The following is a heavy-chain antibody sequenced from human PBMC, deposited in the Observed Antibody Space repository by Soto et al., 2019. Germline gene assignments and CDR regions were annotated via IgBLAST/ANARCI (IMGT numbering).Heavy chain of an antibody. CDR1: GDSMSSYY. Sequence: QVQLRESGPGLVEPSETLSLTCTVSGDSMSSYYWSWIRQSAEKGLEWMGRISATGTTNYMPSLKSRITLSIDASKNQFSLRLKFVTAADTAVYFCARDQSGAADIWGQGTVVRVS. J-gene: IGHJ3*02. V-gene: IGHV4-4*07. D-gene: IGHD7-27*01. CDR3: ARDQSGAADI. CDR2: ISATGTT.